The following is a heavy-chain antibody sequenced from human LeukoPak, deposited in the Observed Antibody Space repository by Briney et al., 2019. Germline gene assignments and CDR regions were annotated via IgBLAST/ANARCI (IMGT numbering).Heavy chain of an antibody. CDR3: AKDLGLSPNYYDSSDY. D-gene: IGHD3-22*01. CDR2: ISGSGGST. CDR1: GFTFSSYA. Sequence: GGSLRLSCAASGFTFSSYAMSWVRQAPGKGLEWVSAISGSGGSTYYADSVKGRFTISRDNSKNTLYLQMNSLRAEDTAVYYCAKDLGLSPNYYDSSDYWGQGTLATVSS. J-gene: IGHJ4*02. V-gene: IGHV3-23*01.